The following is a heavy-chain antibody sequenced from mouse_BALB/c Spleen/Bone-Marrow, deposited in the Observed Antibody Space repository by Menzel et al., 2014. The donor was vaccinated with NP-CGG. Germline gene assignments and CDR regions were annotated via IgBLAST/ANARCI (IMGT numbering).Heavy chain of an antibody. Sequence: VQLQQSGPELVKPGASVKISCKASGYVFSTSWMNWVKQRRGQGLGGVGRIYPGDGDANYNGNFKGKATLTADKSSSTAYMQLNSLTSVDSAVYFCVRGAHPWGQGTLVTVSA. V-gene: IGHV1-82*01. J-gene: IGHJ3*01. CDR1: GYVFSTSW. CDR3: VRGAHP. CDR2: IYPGDGDA.